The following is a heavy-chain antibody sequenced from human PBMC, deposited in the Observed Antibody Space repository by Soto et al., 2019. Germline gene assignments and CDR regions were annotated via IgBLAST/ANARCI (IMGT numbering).Heavy chain of an antibody. J-gene: IGHJ4*02. D-gene: IGHD3-22*01. CDR1: GGLFSSYP. CDR3: SMGVSGYTCFNEF. V-gene: IGHV1-69*01. CDR2: SITVFQTA. Sequence: QEQLVQSGAEVQKPGSSVKVSCKASGGLFSSYPISWVRQVPGQGLEWMGGSITVFQTAYYTVRFQGRVTISSDESTYTAYMELSSLLSDYTAIYYCSMGVSGYTCFNEFWGQGTLVTVSS.